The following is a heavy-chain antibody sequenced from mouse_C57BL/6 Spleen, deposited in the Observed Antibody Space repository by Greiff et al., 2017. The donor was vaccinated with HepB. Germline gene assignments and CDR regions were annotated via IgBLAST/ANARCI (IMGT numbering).Heavy chain of an antibody. CDR1: GYTFTSYW. V-gene: IGHV1-59*01. CDR2: IDPSDSYT. D-gene: IGHD2-3*01. Sequence: VQLKQPGAELVRPGTSVKLSCKASGYTFTSYWMHWVKQRPGQGLEWIGVIDPSDSYTNYNQKFKGKATLTVDTSSSTAYMQLSSLTSEDSAVYYCARGRWGEFAYWGQGTLVTVSA. J-gene: IGHJ3*01. CDR3: ARGRWGEFAY.